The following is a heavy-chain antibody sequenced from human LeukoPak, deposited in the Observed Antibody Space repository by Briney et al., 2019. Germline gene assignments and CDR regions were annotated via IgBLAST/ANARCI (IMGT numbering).Heavy chain of an antibody. CDR3: ARGTMVRGVTHPFDY. D-gene: IGHD3-10*01. V-gene: IGHV1-2*02. CDR1: GYTFTGYY. Sequence: ASEKVSCKASGYTFTGYYMHWVRQAPGQGLEWMGWINPNSGGTNYAQKFQGRVTMTRDTSISTAYMELSRLRSDDTAVYYCARGTMVRGVTHPFDYWGQGTLVTVSS. CDR2: INPNSGGT. J-gene: IGHJ4*02.